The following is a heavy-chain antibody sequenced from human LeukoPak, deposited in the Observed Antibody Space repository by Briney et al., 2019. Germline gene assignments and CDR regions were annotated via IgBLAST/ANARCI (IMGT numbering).Heavy chain of an antibody. CDR2: ISSSSSYI. Sequence: PGGSLRLSCAASGFTFSSYSMNWVRQAPGKGLEWVSSISSSSSYIYYADSVKGRFTISRDNAKNSLYLQMNSLRAEDTAMYYCARVGAITMVRGVIVTPNYGMDVWGQGTTVTVSS. CDR3: ARVGAITMVRGVIVTPNYGMDV. V-gene: IGHV3-21*01. CDR1: GFTFSSYS. D-gene: IGHD3-10*01. J-gene: IGHJ6*02.